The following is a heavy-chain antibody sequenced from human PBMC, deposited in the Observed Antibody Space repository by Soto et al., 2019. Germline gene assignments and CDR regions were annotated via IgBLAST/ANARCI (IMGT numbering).Heavy chain of an antibody. CDR3: ARVSQGYSYGYSYYYYYYMDV. V-gene: IGHV3-7*01. Sequence: GGSLRLSCAASGFTFSSYWMSWVRQAPGKGLEWVANIKQDGSEKYYVDSVKGRFTISRDNAKNSLYLQMNSLRAEDTAVYYCARVSQGYSYGYSYYYYYYMDVWGKGTTVTVSS. CDR1: GFTFSSYW. D-gene: IGHD5-18*01. CDR2: IKQDGSEK. J-gene: IGHJ6*03.